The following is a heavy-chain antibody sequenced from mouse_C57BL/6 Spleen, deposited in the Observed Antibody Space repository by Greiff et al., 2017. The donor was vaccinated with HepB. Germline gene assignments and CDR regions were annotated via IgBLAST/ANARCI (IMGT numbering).Heavy chain of an antibody. CDR1: GYAFSSSW. D-gene: IGHD3-1*01. V-gene: IGHV1-82*01. CDR2: IYPGDGDT. J-gene: IGHJ1*03. CDR3: ARSGRGWYFDV. Sequence: QVQLKQSGPELVKPGASVKISCKASGYAFSSSWMNWVKQRPGKGLEWIGRIYPGDGDTNYNGKFKGKATLTADKSSSTAYMQLSSLTSEDSAVYCCARSGRGWYFDVWGTGTTVTVSS.